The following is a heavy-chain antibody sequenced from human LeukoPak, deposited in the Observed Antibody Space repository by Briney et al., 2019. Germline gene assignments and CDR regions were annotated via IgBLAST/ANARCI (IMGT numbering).Heavy chain of an antibody. D-gene: IGHD6-6*01. Sequence: GEPLKISCKGSGYSFTSYWIGWERQMPGQSLEWIRIIYPRDSDTRYNPSFQGPVTISADKSFSTAYLQWRSLKASDTAMYYCAAIGQLGHLASFDYWGGGTVVPVSS. CDR2: IYPRDSDT. J-gene: IGHJ4*02. CDR3: AAIGQLGHLASFDY. CDR1: GYSFTSYW. V-gene: IGHV5-51*01.